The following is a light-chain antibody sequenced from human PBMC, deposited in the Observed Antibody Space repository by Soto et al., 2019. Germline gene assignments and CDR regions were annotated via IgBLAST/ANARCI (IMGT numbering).Light chain of an antibody. CDR2: EVS. V-gene: IGLV2-14*01. J-gene: IGLJ1*01. CDR1: SSDIGGYKH. CDR3: SSYTTSSTQV. Sequence: QSALTQPASVSGSPGQSITISCTGTSSDIGGYKHVSWYQQHPGKAPKLMIYEVSNRPSGVSNRFSGSKSGITASLTISGLQAEDEADYYCSSYTTSSTQVFGTGTKLTVL.